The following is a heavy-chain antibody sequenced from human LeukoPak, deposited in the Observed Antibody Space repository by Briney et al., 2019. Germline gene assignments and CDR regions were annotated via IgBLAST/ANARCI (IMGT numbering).Heavy chain of an antibody. D-gene: IGHD3-22*01. V-gene: IGHV3-30*18. CDR3: AKDQYYYDSSGYSDY. CDR1: GFTFSSYG. J-gene: IGHJ4*02. CDR2: ISYDGSNK. Sequence: GGSLRLPCAASGFTFSSYGMHWVRQAPGKGLEWVAVISYDGSNKCYADSVKGRFTISRDNSKNTLYLQMNSLRAEDTAVYYCAKDQYYYDSSGYSDYWGQGTLVTVSS.